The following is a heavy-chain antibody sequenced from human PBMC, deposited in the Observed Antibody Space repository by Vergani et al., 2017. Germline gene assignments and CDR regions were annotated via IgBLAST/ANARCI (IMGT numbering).Heavy chain of an antibody. Sequence: EVQLLESGGGLAQPGGSLRLSCAGSEFILGTYWMTWVRQAPRKGLEWVASIKQDGSEKQYVDSVKGRFTISRDNVRNLVFLEMHDLRVADTAVYYCAGELVAGTKEIDYWGQGTLVIVAS. CDR3: AGELVAGTKEIDY. D-gene: IGHD6-19*01. V-gene: IGHV3-7*01. CDR1: EFILGTYW. CDR2: IKQDGSEK. J-gene: IGHJ4*02.